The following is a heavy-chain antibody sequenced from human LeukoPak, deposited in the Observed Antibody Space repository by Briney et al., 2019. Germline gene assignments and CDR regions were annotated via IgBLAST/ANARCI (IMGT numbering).Heavy chain of an antibody. D-gene: IGHD2-21*02. CDR3: AKEGLAYCGGDCYLGDY. Sequence: PGRSLRLSCAASGFSFSSYGMHRVRQAPGKGRGWVAVISYDGSNKYYADSVKGRFTISRDNSKNTLYLQMNSLRAEDTAVYYCAKEGLAYCGGDCYLGDYWGQGTLVTVSS. V-gene: IGHV3-30*18. J-gene: IGHJ4*02. CDR1: GFSFSSYG. CDR2: ISYDGSNK.